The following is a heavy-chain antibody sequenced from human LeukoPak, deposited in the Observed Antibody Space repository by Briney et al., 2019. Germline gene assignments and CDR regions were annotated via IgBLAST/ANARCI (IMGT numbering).Heavy chain of an antibody. CDR2: IYSGGST. J-gene: IGHJ3*02. CDR3: ARGGSYLSAFDI. CDR1: GFTVSSNY. D-gene: IGHD1-26*01. V-gene: IGHV3-53*01. Sequence: GGSLRLPCAASGFTVSSNYMSWVRQAPGKGLEWVSIIYSGGSTFYADSVKGRFTISRDNSKNTLYLQMNSLRAEDTAVYYCARGGSYLSAFDIWGQGTMVTVPS.